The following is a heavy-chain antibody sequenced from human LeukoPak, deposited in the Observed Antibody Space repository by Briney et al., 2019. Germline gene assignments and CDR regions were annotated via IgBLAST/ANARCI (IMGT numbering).Heavy chain of an antibody. V-gene: IGHV1-69*01. J-gene: IGHJ6*03. Sequence: GSSMKVSCKASGGTFSSYAISWVRQAPGQGLEWMGGIIPIFGTANYAQKFQGRVTITADESTSTAYMELSSLRSEDTAVYYCARPYSSGLAYYYYYMHVWAKGTTVTVSS. CDR3: ARPYSSGLAYYYYYMHV. CDR2: IIPIFGTA. CDR1: GGTFSSYA. D-gene: IGHD6-19*01.